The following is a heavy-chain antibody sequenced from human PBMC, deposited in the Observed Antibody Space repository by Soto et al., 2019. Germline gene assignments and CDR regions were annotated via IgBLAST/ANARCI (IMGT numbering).Heavy chain of an antibody. Sequence: PSETLSLTCAVYGGSFSGYYWSWIRQPPGKGLEWIGEINHSGSTNYNPSLKSRVTISVDTSKNQFSLKLSSVTTADTAVYYCARGPLSTVTPFDYWGQGTLVTVSS. V-gene: IGHV4-34*01. CDR1: GGSFSGYY. CDR2: INHSGST. J-gene: IGHJ4*02. CDR3: ARGPLSTVTPFDY. D-gene: IGHD4-17*01.